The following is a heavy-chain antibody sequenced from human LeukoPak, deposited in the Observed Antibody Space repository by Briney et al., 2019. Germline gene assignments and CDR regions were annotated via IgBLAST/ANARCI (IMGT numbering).Heavy chain of an antibody. V-gene: IGHV4-61*02. CDR3: ARVVQSTDSSGFYLPEYFQH. CDR2: IYTSGST. J-gene: IGHJ1*01. CDR1: GGSISSGSYY. D-gene: IGHD3-22*01. Sequence: TLSLTCTVSGGSISSGSYYWSWIRQPAGKGLEWIGRIYTSGSTNYNPSLKSRVTISVDTSKNQFSLKLRSVTAADTAVYYCARVVQSTDSSGFYLPEYFQHWGQGTLVTVSS.